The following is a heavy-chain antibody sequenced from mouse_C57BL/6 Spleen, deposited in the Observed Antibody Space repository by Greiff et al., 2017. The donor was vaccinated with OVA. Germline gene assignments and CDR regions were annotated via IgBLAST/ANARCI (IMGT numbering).Heavy chain of an antibody. V-gene: IGHV1-55*01. J-gene: IGHJ3*01. D-gene: IGHD1-1*01. CDR2: IYSGGGST. CDR3: ANEYYGGVAY. CDR1: GYTFTSYW. Sequence: QVQLQQPGAELVKPGASVTMSCNASGYTFTSYWMTWVKQRPGQGLEWIGDIYSGGGSTTYNEQFKSKATLTVDTSSSTAYMQLSSLTSEDASVYYCANEYYGGVAYWGKGTLVTVSA.